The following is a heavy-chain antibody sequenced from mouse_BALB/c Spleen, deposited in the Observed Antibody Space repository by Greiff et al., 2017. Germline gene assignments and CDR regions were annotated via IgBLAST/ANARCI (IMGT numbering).Heavy chain of an antibody. V-gene: IGHV2-9*02. CDR1: GFSLTSYG. J-gene: IGHJ4*01. CDR3: ARERGDCVRVYYAMDY. Sequence: VMLVESGPGLVAPSQSLSITCTVSGFSLTSYGVHWVRQPPGKGLEWLGVIWAGGSTNYNSALMSRLSISKDNSKSQVFLKMNSLQTDDTAMYSCARERGDCVRVYYAMDYWGQGTSVTVSS. CDR2: IWAGGST.